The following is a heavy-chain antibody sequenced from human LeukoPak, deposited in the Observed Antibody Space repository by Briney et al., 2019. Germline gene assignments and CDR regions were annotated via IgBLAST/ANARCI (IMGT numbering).Heavy chain of an antibody. CDR3: ARGPGWLPGRWPFDY. J-gene: IGHJ4*02. Sequence: SETLSLTCTVSGGSISSSSYYWGWIRQPPGKGLEWIGEINHSGSTNFNPSLKSRVTISVDTSKNQFSLKLSSVTAADTAVYYCARGPGWLPGRWPFDYWGQGTLVTVSS. CDR1: GGSISSSSYY. V-gene: IGHV4-39*07. CDR2: INHSGST. D-gene: IGHD5-24*01.